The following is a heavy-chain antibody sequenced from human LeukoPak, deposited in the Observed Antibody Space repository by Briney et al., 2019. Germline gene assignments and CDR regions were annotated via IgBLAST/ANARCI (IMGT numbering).Heavy chain of an antibody. J-gene: IGHJ4*02. CDR1: GFTFSSYA. V-gene: IGHV3-30-3*01. D-gene: IGHD3-22*01. CDR2: ISYDGSNK. Sequence: PGGSLRLSCAASGFTFSSYAMHWVRQAPGEGLEWVAVISYDGSNKYYADSVKGRFTISRDNSKNTLYLQMNSLRAEDTAVYYCARSYDSSGPSFDYWGQGTLVTVSS. CDR3: ARSYDSSGPSFDY.